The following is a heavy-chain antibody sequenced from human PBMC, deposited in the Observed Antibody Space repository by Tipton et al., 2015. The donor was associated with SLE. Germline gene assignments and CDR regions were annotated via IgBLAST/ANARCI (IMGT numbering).Heavy chain of an antibody. Sequence: TLSLTCTVSGGSISSYFWSWIRQPPGKGLEWIGYIYYSGSTNYNPSLKSRVTILVDTSKNQFSLKLSSVTAADTAVYYCARDSGVVGALDAFDIWGQGTMVTVSS. V-gene: IGHV4-59*01. CDR3: ARDSGVVGALDAFDI. D-gene: IGHD1-26*01. J-gene: IGHJ3*02. CDR2: IYYSGST. CDR1: GGSISSYF.